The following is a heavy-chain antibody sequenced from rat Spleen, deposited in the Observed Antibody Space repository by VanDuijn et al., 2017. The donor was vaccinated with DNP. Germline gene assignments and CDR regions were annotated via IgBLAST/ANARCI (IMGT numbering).Heavy chain of an antibody. V-gene: IGHV3-3*01. CDR2: INSAGST. D-gene: IGHD1-12*03. CDR1: GYSITRTY. Sequence: EVHLQESGPGLVKPSQSLSLTCSVTGYSITRTYWGWIRKFPGNTLEWMGYINSAGSTVYNPSLKSRISITRNTSKNQFFLQLNSVTTEDTATCYCASYYYDGYDAMDAWGQGTSVAVSS. CDR3: ASYYYDGYDAMDA. J-gene: IGHJ4*01.